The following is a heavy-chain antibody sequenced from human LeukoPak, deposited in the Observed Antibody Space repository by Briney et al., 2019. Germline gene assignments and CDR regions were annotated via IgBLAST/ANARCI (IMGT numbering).Heavy chain of an antibody. CDR3: ARGTRGWELLGRRKGNFDY. D-gene: IGHD1-26*01. J-gene: IGHJ4*02. V-gene: IGHV3-30*03. CDR2: ISYDGSNK. Sequence: PGRSLRLSCAASGFTFSSYGMHWVRQAPGKGLEWVAVISYDGSNKYYADSVKGRFTISRDNSKNTLYLQMNSLRSDDTAVYYCARGTRGWELLGRRKGNFDYWGQGTLVTVSS. CDR1: GFTFSSYG.